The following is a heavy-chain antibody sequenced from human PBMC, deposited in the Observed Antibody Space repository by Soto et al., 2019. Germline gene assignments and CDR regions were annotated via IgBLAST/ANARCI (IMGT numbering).Heavy chain of an antibody. V-gene: IGHV4-4*07. CDR1: GGSISNYY. J-gene: IGHJ6*02. D-gene: IGHD1-1*01. Sequence: PSETLSLTCTVSGGSISNYYWTWIRQPAGKGLEWIGRMYTSGSTNYNPSLKSRVTMSVDTSKNQFSLNLRSVTAADTAVYYCARVLLERRHYFGMDVWGQGTTVTVSS. CDR2: MYTSGST. CDR3: ARVLLERRHYFGMDV.